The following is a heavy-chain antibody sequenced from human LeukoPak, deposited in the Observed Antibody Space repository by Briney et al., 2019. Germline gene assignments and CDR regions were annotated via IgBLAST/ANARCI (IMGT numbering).Heavy chain of an antibody. CDR3: ATRSGTMVRGALYYYFDY. Sequence: GRSLRLSCAASGFTFSDYYMSWIRQAPGKGLEWVSYISSSSSYTNYADSVKGRFTISRDNAKNSLYLQMNSLRAEDTAVYYCATRSGTMVRGALYYYFDYWGQGTLVTVSS. CDR2: ISSSSSYT. V-gene: IGHV3-11*03. D-gene: IGHD3-10*01. J-gene: IGHJ4*02. CDR1: GFTFSDYY.